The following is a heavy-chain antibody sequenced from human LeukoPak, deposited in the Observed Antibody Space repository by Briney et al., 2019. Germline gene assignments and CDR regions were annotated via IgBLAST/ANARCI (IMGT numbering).Heavy chain of an antibody. V-gene: IGHV3-33*01. J-gene: IGHJ4*02. CDR2: IWYDGSNK. CDR1: GFTFSSYG. D-gene: IGHD6-13*01. Sequence: GGSLRLSCAASGFTFSSYGMHWVRQAPGKGLEWVAVIWYDGSNKYYADSVKGRFTISRDNSKNTLYLQMNSLRVDDTALYFCARDFAAAYYFDYWGQGALVTVSS. CDR3: ARDFAAAYYFDY.